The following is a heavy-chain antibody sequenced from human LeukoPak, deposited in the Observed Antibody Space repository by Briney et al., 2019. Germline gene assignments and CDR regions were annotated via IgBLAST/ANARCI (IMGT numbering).Heavy chain of an antibody. CDR2: ISLTGLT. Sequence: SGTLSLTCGVSGGSISNTNWWSWVGQPPGQGLEWIGEISLTGLTHYNPSLESRVTVSLDKSKNQLSLNLTSVAAADTAVYYCSRENGAFSPLGYWGQGTLVTVLS. CDR3: SRENGAFSPLGY. CDR1: GGSISNTNW. D-gene: IGHD2-8*01. J-gene: IGHJ4*02. V-gene: IGHV4-4*02.